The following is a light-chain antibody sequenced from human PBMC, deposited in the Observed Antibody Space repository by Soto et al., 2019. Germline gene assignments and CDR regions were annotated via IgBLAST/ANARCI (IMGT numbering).Light chain of an antibody. Sequence: EIEMTQSPATLSLSPGERATLYCWASQSVSSNLAWYQQKPGQAPRLLIYGASTRVTGVPARFSGSGSGTEFILIISSLQSEDFATYYCQQYNSYSLTFGGGTKVDIK. CDR3: QQYNSYSLT. J-gene: IGKJ4*01. CDR2: GAS. V-gene: IGKV3-15*01. CDR1: QSVSSN.